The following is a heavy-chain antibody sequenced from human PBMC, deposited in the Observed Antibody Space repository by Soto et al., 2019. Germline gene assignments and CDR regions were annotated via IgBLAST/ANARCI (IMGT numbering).Heavy chain of an antibody. V-gene: IGHV4-30-4*01. J-gene: IGHJ4*02. CDR1: GDSVSSVGFH. CDR3: ARAPVGLDTISYFDY. D-gene: IGHD3-3*01. Sequence: SETLSLTCTVSGDSVSSVGFHWAWLRRPPGKGLEWIGYIYNGGSTYYRPSLESRMHMPLDATRNHYSLRLTSVTAADTAVYFCARAPVGLDTISYFDYWGQGKLVTVSS. CDR2: IYNGGST.